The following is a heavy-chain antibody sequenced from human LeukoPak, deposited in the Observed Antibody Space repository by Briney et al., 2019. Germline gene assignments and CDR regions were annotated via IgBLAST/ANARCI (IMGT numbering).Heavy chain of an antibody. Sequence: GGSLRLSCAASGFTFSSYWMSWVRQAPGKGLEWVANIKRDGSEKYYVDSVKGRFTISRDNAKNSLYLQMNSLRAEDTAVYYCARVQGGSSLDYWGQGTLVTVSS. CDR3: ARVQGGSSLDY. D-gene: IGHD3-16*01. J-gene: IGHJ4*02. CDR2: IKRDGSEK. V-gene: IGHV3-7*01. CDR1: GFTFSSYW.